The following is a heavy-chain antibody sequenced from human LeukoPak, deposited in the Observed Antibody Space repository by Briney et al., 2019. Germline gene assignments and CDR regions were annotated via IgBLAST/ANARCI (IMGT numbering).Heavy chain of an antibody. J-gene: IGHJ4*02. Sequence: ASVKVSCKTSGYTFSDFYIHWVRQAPGQGLEWLGYINPKSGGTNYAQNFQGRVSMTTVTSFSTAYMELTRLRSDDTAVYFCARQHPQFTYSYLDSWGQGTLVTVSS. V-gene: IGHV1-2*02. CDR2: INPKSGGT. D-gene: IGHD2-15*01. CDR3: ARQHPQFTYSYLDS. CDR1: GYTFSDFY.